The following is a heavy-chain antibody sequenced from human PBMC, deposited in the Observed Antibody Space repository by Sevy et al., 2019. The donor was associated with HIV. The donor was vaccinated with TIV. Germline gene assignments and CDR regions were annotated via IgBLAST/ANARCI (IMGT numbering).Heavy chain of an antibody. V-gene: IGHV4-38-2*01. Sequence: SETLSLTCAVSGYSISSGYYWGWIRQPPGKGLEWIGSIYHSRSTYYNPSLKSRVTISVDTSKNQFSLKLSSVTAADTAVYYCARRVGADGVVVPAAIGYFDYWGQGTLVTVSS. CDR2: IYHSRST. D-gene: IGHD2-2*02. CDR3: ARRVGADGVVVPAAIGYFDY. J-gene: IGHJ4*02. CDR1: GYSISSGYY.